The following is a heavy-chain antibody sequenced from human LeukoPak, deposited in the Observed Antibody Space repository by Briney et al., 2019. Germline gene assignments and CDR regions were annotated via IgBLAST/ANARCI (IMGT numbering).Heavy chain of an antibody. Sequence: GGSLRLSCAASGFTFSSYWMSWVRQAPGKGLEWVANIKQDGSEKYYVDSVKGRFTISRDNAKNSLYLQMDSLRAEDTAVYYCASLAARPGHYYYGMDVWGQGTTVTVSS. CDR1: GFTFSSYW. J-gene: IGHJ6*02. D-gene: IGHD6-6*01. V-gene: IGHV3-7*01. CDR3: ASLAARPGHYYYGMDV. CDR2: IKQDGSEK.